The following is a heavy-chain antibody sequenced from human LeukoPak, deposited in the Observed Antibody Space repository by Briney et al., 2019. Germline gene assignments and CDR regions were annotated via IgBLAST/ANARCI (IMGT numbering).Heavy chain of an antibody. CDR3: VRDLILVDTPGDDFDY. CDR2: INEDGSVK. V-gene: IGHV3-74*01. D-gene: IGHD4-23*01. Sequence: GGSLRLSCAASGFTFSNYWMHWVRQVPGKGLVWVSRINEDGSVKGYADSVKGRFTISRDNAKSTVSLQMNSLRAEDTAVYYCVRDLILVDTPGDDFDYWGQGALVTVSS. J-gene: IGHJ4*02. CDR1: GFTFSNYW.